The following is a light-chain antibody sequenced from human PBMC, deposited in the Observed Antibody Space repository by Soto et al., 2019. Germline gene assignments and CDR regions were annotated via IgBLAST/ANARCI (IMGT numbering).Light chain of an antibody. CDR2: AAS. CDR3: QQAHIVPFT. Sequence: DIQMTQSPSSVSASVGDRVTITCRASQSISNYLAWYQHKPGKAPKLLIYAASALQSGVPLRFSGSGSGTDFTLTISSLQPEDFATHLCQQAHIVPFTFGQGTRLEI. J-gene: IGKJ5*01. V-gene: IGKV1D-12*01. CDR1: QSISNY.